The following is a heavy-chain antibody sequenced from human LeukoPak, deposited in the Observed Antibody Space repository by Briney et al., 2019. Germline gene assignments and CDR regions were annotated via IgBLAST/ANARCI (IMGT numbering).Heavy chain of an antibody. D-gene: IGHD4-11*01. V-gene: IGHV4-59*01. CDR1: GGSISSYY. CDR2: IYYSGST. J-gene: IGHJ5*02. Sequence: ASETLSLTCTVFGGSISSYYWSWIRQPPGKGLEWIGYIYYSGSTKYNPSLKSRVTISVDTSKNQFSLKLSSVTAAYTAVYYCARYRGKTTVSSLDWFDPWGQGTLVTVSS. CDR3: ARYRGKTTVSSLDWFDP.